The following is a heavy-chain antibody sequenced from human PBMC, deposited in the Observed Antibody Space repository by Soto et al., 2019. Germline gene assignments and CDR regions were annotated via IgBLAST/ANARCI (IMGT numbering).Heavy chain of an antibody. V-gene: IGHV1-69*02. J-gene: IGHJ4*02. Sequence: ASVKVSCKASGGTFSIYTISWVRQAPGQGLEWMGRIIPILGIANYAQKFQGRVTITADKSTSTAYMELSSLRSEDTAVYYCASVDSSSWYYFDYWGQGTLVTVSS. CDR1: GGTFSIYT. CDR3: ASVDSSSWYYFDY. CDR2: IIPILGIA. D-gene: IGHD6-13*01.